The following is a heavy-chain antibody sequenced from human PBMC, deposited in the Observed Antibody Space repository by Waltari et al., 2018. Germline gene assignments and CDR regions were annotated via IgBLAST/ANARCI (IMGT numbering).Heavy chain of an antibody. CDR2: ISGSGGST. CDR1: GFTFSSYV. J-gene: IGHJ4*02. D-gene: IGHD1-1*01. V-gene: IGHV3-23*01. CDR3: AKDLTWNVDFDY. Sequence: EVQLLESGGGLVQPGGSLRLSCAASGFTFSSYVMSWVRQAPGKGLEWVSAISGSGGSTYYADSVKGRFTISRDNSKNTLYLQMNSLRAEDTAVYYCAKDLTWNVDFDYWGQGTLVTVSS.